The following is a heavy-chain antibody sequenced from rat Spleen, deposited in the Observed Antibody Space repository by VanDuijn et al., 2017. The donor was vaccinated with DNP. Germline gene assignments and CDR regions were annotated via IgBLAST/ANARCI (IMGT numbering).Heavy chain of an antibody. J-gene: IGHJ4*01. D-gene: IGHD1-2*01. V-gene: IGHV3-1*01. Sequence: EVQLQESGSGLVKPSQSLSLTCSVTGYSITSNYWAWIRKFPGNKMEWIGYINYSGRTGFNPSLKSRISIPRDTSKNQFFLQVNSVTTEDTATYYWARYYSSYRYYAMDAWGQGTSVTFSS. CDR2: INYSGRT. CDR1: GYSITSNY. CDR3: ARYYSSYRYYAMDA.